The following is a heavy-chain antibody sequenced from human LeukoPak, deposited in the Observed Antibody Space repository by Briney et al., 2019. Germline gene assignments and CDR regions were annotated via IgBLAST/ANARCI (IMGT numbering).Heavy chain of an antibody. Sequence: PGGSLRLSCAASGFTFSSYSMNWVRLAPGKGLEWVAVISYDGSNKYYADSVKGRFTISRDNSKNTLYLQMNSLRAEDTAVYYCARGFSSSSEKMYWGQGTLVTVSS. CDR2: ISYDGSNK. CDR1: GFTFSSYS. D-gene: IGHD6-6*01. V-gene: IGHV3-30*03. J-gene: IGHJ4*02. CDR3: ARGFSSSSEKMY.